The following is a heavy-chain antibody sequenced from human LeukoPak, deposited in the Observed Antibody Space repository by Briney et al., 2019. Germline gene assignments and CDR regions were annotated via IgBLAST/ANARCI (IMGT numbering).Heavy chain of an antibody. Sequence: SETLSLTCTVSGGSISSGGYYWSWIRQHPGKGLEWIGYIYYSGSTYYNPSLKSRVTISVDTSKNQFPLKLSSVTAADTAVYYCARDLYGDHFDYWGQGTLVTVSS. CDR1: GGSISSGGYY. CDR3: ARDLYGDHFDY. CDR2: IYYSGST. J-gene: IGHJ4*02. D-gene: IGHD4-17*01. V-gene: IGHV4-31*03.